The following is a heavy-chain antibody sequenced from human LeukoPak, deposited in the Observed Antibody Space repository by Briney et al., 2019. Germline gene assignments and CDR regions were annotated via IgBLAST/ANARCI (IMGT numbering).Heavy chain of an antibody. J-gene: IGHJ6*03. CDR3: AKDAVTALAGYYYYMDV. V-gene: IGHV3-23*01. D-gene: IGHD6-19*01. CDR1: GFTSSSYA. CDR2: ISGSGGRT. Sequence: PGGSLRLSRATSGFTSSSYAMSWVRQAPGKGLEWVSGISGSGGRTYYADSVKGRFTISRDNSKNTLYLQMNSLRADDTAVYYCAKDAVTALAGYYYYMDVWGKGTMVTVSS.